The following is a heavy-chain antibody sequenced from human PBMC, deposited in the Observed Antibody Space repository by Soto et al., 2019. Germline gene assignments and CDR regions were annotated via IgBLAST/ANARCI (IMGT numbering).Heavy chain of an antibody. D-gene: IGHD6-13*01. CDR2: INHSGST. V-gene: IGHV4-34*01. Sequence: QVQLQQWAAGLLKPSETLSLTCAVYGGSFSGYYWSWIRQPPGKGLEWIGEINHSGSTNYNPSLKSRVTISVDTSKNQFSLKLSSVTAADTAVYYCARRCAGVDDSSSWYPNYYYYGMDVWGQGTTVTVSS. CDR3: ARRCAGVDDSSSWYPNYYYYGMDV. J-gene: IGHJ6*02. CDR1: GGSFSGYY.